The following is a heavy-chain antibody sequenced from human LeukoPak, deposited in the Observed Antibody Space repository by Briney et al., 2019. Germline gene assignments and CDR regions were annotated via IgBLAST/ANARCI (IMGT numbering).Heavy chain of an antibody. CDR1: GDSISSYY. CDR3: AREGTAMVTDY. CDR2: IYYSGST. J-gene: IGHJ4*02. V-gene: IGHV4-59*01. Sequence: PSETLSLTCTVSGDSISSYYWSWIRQPPGKGLEWIGYIYYSGSTNYNPSLKSRVTISVDTFKNQFSLKLSSVTAADTAVYYCAREGTAMVTDYWGQGTPVTVSS. D-gene: IGHD5-18*01.